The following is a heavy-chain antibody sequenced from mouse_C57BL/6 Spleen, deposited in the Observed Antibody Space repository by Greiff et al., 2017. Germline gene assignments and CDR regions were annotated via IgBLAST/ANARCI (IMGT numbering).Heavy chain of an antibody. V-gene: IGHV14-2*01. J-gene: IGHJ3*01. CDR3: ARSDGYSNAAWFAY. CDR2: IDPEDGET. CDR1: GFNIKDYY. Sequence: EVKLMESGAELVKPGASVKLSCTASGFNIKDYYMHWVKQRTEQGLEWIGRIDPEDGETKYAPKFQGKATITADTSSNTASLQLSSLTSEDTAVYYCARSDGYSNAAWFAYWGQGTLVTVSA. D-gene: IGHD2-5*01.